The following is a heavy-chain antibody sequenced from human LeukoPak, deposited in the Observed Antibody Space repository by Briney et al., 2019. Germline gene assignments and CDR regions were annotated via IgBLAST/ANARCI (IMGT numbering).Heavy chain of an antibody. Sequence: SVKVSCKASGGTFSSYAISWVRQAPGQGLEWMGGIIPIFGTANYAQKFQGRVTITADESTSTAYMELSSLRSEDTAVYYCARGQLAAAGINWFDPWGQGTLVTVSS. D-gene: IGHD6-13*01. CDR2: IIPIFGTA. CDR3: ARGQLAAAGINWFDP. CDR1: GGTFSSYA. J-gene: IGHJ5*02. V-gene: IGHV1-69*13.